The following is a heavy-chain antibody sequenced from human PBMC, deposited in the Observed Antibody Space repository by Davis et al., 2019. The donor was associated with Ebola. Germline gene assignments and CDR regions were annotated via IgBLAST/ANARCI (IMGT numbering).Heavy chain of an antibody. D-gene: IGHD1-26*01. Sequence: KVSCKGSGYSFPTYWIDWVRQMPGKGLEWMGTIYPGDSDTRYSPSFQGQVTISADKSISTAYLQWSSLKASDTAMYYCARGNSGSYYDAFDIWGQGTMVTVSS. CDR3: ARGNSGSYYDAFDI. J-gene: IGHJ3*02. CDR1: GYSFPTYW. CDR2: IYPGDSDT. V-gene: IGHV5-51*01.